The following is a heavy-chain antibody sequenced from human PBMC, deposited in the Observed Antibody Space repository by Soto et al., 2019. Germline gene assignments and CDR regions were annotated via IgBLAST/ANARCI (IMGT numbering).Heavy chain of an antibody. CDR3: ARPFIAMVRGPLYYYGMDV. CDR2: IYYSGST. D-gene: IGHD3-10*01. CDR1: GGSISSGDYY. V-gene: IGHV4-31*03. Sequence: SETLSLTCTVSGGSISSGDYYWSWIRQHPGKGLEWIGYIYYSGSTNYNPSLKSRVTISVDTSKNQFSLKLSSVTAADTAVYYCARPFIAMVRGPLYYYGMDVWGQGTTVTVSS. J-gene: IGHJ6*02.